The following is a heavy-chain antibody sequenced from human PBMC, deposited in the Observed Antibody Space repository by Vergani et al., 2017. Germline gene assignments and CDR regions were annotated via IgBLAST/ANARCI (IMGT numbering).Heavy chain of an antibody. J-gene: IGHJ5*02. Sequence: QLQLQESGPGLVKPSETLSLTCTVSGGSISSSSYYWGWIRQPPGKGLEWIGSIYYSGSTYYNPSLTSRVTISVDTSKNQFSLKLSSVTAADTAVYYCARHSRPAVASVGWFDPWGQGTLVTVSS. V-gene: IGHV4-39*01. CDR1: GGSISSSSYY. D-gene: IGHD4-23*01. CDR2: IYYSGST. CDR3: ARHSRPAVASVGWFDP.